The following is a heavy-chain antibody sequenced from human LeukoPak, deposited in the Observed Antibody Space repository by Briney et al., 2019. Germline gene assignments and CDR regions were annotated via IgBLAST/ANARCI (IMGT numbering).Heavy chain of an antibody. CDR2: ICAGSIYI. CDR1: VFPFSIYT. V-gene: IGHV3-21*06. CDR3: ARLRARPYTRDYWYGLDV. J-gene: IGHJ6*02. Sequence: GGSLRLSCAASVFPFSIYTMDWVRHAPGKGLEWVSSICAGSIYIYYRDSVNERFTISRDNSKHTLYLQMNSMRAGDTAVYYCARLRARPYTRDYWYGLDVWGQGTTVTVSS. D-gene: IGHD6-6*01.